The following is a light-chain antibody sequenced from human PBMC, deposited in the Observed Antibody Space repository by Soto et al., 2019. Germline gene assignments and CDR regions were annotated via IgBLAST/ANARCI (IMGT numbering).Light chain of an antibody. CDR1: KDISTS. CDR3: QQSYRTPT. V-gene: IGKV1-39*01. Sequence: QVTQSPSSVSASVGDRVTITFQTSKDISTSVAWYQQKPGKAPKLLIYGASTLQSGVPSRFSGSGSGTDYTLTISSLQPEDFATYYCQQSYRTPTFGQGTRLEIK. J-gene: IGKJ5*01. CDR2: GAS.